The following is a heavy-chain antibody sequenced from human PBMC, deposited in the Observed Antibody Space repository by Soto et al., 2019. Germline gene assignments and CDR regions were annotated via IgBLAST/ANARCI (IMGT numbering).Heavy chain of an antibody. CDR3: ARDGGSYWGYYFDY. Sequence: QVQLVESGGGVVQPGRSLRLSCAASGFTFSSYGMHWVRQAPGKGLEWVAVIWYDGSNKYYADSVKGRFTISRDNSKNTLYLQMNRLRADDTAVYYCARDGGSYWGYYFDYRGQGTLVTVAS. CDR2: IWYDGSNK. J-gene: IGHJ4*02. CDR1: GFTFSSYG. V-gene: IGHV3-33*01. D-gene: IGHD1-26*01.